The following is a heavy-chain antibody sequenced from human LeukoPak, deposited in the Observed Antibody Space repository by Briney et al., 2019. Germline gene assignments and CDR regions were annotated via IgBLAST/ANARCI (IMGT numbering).Heavy chain of an antibody. CDR2: INHSGST. CDR3: ARRSGYHDSI. V-gene: IGHV4-34*01. J-gene: IGHJ3*02. CDR1: GGSFSGYY. D-gene: IGHD3-22*01. Sequence: SETLSLTCAVYGGSFSGYYWSWIRPPPGKGLEWIGEINHSGSTNYNPSLKSRVTISVDTSKNQFSLKLSSVTAADTAVYYCARRSGYHDSIWGQGTMVTVSS.